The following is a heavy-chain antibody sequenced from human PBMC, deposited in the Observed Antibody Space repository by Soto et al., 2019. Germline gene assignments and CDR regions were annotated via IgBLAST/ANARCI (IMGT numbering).Heavy chain of an antibody. Sequence: GGSLRLSCAVSGFTFATYAMNWVRQAPGKGLEWVAGISGSGSSTYYVDSVKGRFTISRDNAKNSLYLQMNSLRAEDTAVYYCARVAPTVTLVRYYMDVWGKGTTVTVSS. CDR3: ARVAPTVTLVRYYMDV. CDR2: ISGSGSST. V-gene: IGHV3-23*01. CDR1: GFTFATYA. J-gene: IGHJ6*03. D-gene: IGHD4-17*01.